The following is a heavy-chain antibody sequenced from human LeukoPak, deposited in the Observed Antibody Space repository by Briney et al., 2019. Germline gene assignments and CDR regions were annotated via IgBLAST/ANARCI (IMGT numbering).Heavy chain of an antibody. CDR1: GFTFSNYW. CDR2: ISSDGTDT. J-gene: IGHJ4*02. CDR3: ARVHYGDYVDY. Sequence: PGGSLRLSCAASGFTFSNYWMHWVRQAPGKGLVWVSRISSDGTDTSYADSVKGRFTIPRDNAKNTLYLQMNSLRAEDTAVYYCARVHYGDYVDYWGQGTLVTVSS. V-gene: IGHV3-74*01. D-gene: IGHD4-17*01.